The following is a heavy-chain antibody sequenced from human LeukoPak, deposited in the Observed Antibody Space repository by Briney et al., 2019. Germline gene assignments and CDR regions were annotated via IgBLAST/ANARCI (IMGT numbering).Heavy chain of an antibody. CDR1: GGSISSGGYY. J-gene: IGHJ3*02. Sequence: PSQTLSLTCTVSGGSISSGGYYWSWIRQPPGKGLEWIGYIYHSGSTYYNPSLKSRVTISVDTSKNQFSLKLSSVTAADTAVYYCARESMVRGAHDAFDIWGQGTMVTVSS. V-gene: IGHV4-30-2*05. CDR2: IYHSGST. CDR3: ARESMVRGAHDAFDI. D-gene: IGHD3-10*01.